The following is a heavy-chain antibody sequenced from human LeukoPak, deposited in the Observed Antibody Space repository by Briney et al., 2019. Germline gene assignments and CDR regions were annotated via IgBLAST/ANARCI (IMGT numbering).Heavy chain of an antibody. Sequence: GGSLRLSCAASGFTFSSYAMSWVRQAPGKGLEWVSAISGSGGSTYYADSVKGRFTISRDNSKNTLYLQMNSLRAEDTAVYYCAKDLEGSYYGSGSTPLCNWFDPWGQGTLVTVPS. D-gene: IGHD3-10*01. CDR2: ISGSGGST. V-gene: IGHV3-23*01. CDR1: GFTFSSYA. J-gene: IGHJ5*02. CDR3: AKDLEGSYYGSGSTPLCNWFDP.